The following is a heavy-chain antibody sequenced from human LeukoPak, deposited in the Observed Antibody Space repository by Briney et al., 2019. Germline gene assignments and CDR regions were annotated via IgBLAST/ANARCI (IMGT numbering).Heavy chain of an antibody. Sequence: ASVKLSCKVSGYTLTELSMHWVRQAPGNGLEWRGGFDPEDGETIYAQKFQRRVTMAEDTSTDTAYMELSSVRSEDTAVYYCATHRVEYDFGGDYWAQEPLVTVSS. V-gene: IGHV1-24*01. CDR3: ATHRVEYDFGGDY. CDR1: GYTLTELS. J-gene: IGHJ4*02. D-gene: IGHD4-23*01. CDR2: FDPEDGET.